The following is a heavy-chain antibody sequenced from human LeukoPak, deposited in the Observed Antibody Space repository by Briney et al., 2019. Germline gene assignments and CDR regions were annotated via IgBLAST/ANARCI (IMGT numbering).Heavy chain of an antibody. J-gene: IGHJ6*03. Sequence: PSETLSLTCTVSGGSISSSSYYWSWIRQPAGKGLEWIGRIYTSGSTNYNPSLKSRVTMSVDTSKNQLSLKLRSVTAADTAVYYCARVVWGGDYHYSMDVWDKGTTVIVSS. CDR2: IYTSGST. V-gene: IGHV4-61*02. D-gene: IGHD7-27*01. CDR3: ARVVWGGDYHYSMDV. CDR1: GGSISSSSYY.